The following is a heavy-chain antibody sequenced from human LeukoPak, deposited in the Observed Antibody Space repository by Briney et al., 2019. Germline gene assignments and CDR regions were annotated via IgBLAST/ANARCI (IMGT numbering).Heavy chain of an antibody. Sequence: ASVKVSCKASGYTFTGYGISWVRQAPGQGLEWMGWISAYNGNTNYAQKLQGRVTMTTDTSTSTAYMELRSLRSDDTAVYYCARKYYDILTGYSAYYYYYMDVWGKGTTVTVSS. J-gene: IGHJ6*03. CDR3: ARKYYDILTGYSAYYYYYMDV. CDR1: GYTFTGYG. CDR2: ISAYNGNT. D-gene: IGHD3-9*01. V-gene: IGHV1-18*01.